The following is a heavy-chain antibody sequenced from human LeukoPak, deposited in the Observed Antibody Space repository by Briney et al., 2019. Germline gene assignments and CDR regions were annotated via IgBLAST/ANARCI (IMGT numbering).Heavy chain of an antibody. Sequence: GAPLQISCKGSGSTFTSYWIGWVRQLPGKGLEWMGIIYPGDSDTRYSPSFQGPVTISADKSISSAYLQWSSLKASDTAMYYCARRRGNGPGGGFDYWGQGTLVTVSS. CDR1: GSTFTSYW. CDR2: IYPGDSDT. CDR3: ARRRGNGPGGGFDY. D-gene: IGHD1-1*01. J-gene: IGHJ4*02. V-gene: IGHV5-51*01.